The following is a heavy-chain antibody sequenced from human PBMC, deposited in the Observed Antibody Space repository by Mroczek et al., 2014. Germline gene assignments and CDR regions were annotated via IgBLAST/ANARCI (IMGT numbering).Heavy chain of an antibody. D-gene: IGHD6-13*01. CDR3: ARDGGDSNSWYWGYYFDY. V-gene: IGHV3-30*04. J-gene: IGHJ4*02. CDR1: GFTFSNYA. CDR2: ISYDGSNK. Sequence: QVQLVQVWGRPWSSLEGPSRLSCAASGFTFSNYAIQWVRQAPGKGLEWVAVISYDGSNKYYADSVKGRFTISRDNSKNTLYLQMNSLRAEDTTVYYCARDGGDSNSWYWGYYFDYWGQGTLVTVSS.